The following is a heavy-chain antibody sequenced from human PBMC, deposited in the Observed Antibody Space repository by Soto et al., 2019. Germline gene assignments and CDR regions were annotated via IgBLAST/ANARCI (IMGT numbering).Heavy chain of an antibody. D-gene: IGHD3-10*01. CDR1: GGSISSGGYY. V-gene: IGHV4-31*03. J-gene: IGHJ6*03. CDR3: AGGSGSYMNPNYYYYYYMDV. Sequence: SETLSLTCTVSGGSISSGGYYWSWIRQHPGKGLEWIGYIYYSGSTYYNPSLKSRVTISVDTSKNQFSLKLSSVTAADTAVYYCAGGSGSYMNPNYYYYYYMDVWGKGTTVTVSS. CDR2: IYYSGST.